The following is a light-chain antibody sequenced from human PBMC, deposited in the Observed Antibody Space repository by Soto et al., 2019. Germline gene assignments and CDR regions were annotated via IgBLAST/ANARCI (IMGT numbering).Light chain of an antibody. Sequence: QIAQSPFTLSAAVCDIVPITCRASQSISYWLAWYQQKPGRAPKLLIYDASNLEAGVPSRFRGSGSGTDFTFTISRLQPEDIATYYCQQYENLPTFGQGTRLEIK. CDR3: QQYENLPT. V-gene: IGKV1-33*01. J-gene: IGKJ5*01. CDR2: DAS. CDR1: QSISYW.